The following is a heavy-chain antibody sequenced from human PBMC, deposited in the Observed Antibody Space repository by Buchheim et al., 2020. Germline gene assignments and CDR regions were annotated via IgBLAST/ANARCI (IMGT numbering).Heavy chain of an antibody. V-gene: IGHV3-30*18. CDR2: ISSDGSTK. CDR1: GFTFSSYG. J-gene: IGHJ5*02. CDR3: AKGGSGAWWFDP. Sequence: QVQLVESGGGVVQPGRSLRLSCAASGFTFSSYGMHWVRQAPGKGLEWVAVISSDGSTKYYADSVKGRFTISRDNSKNTLYLQMNSLRAEDTAVYYCAKGGSGAWWFDPWGQGTL. D-gene: IGHD6-19*01.